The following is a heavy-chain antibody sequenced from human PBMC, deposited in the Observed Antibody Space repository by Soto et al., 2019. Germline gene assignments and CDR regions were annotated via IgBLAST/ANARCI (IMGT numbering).Heavy chain of an antibody. V-gene: IGHV3-33*01. Sequence: QVQLVESGGGVVQPGRSLRLSCAPSGFTFSSYGMHWVRQAPGKGLEWVSVIWYDGSIKYYADSVKGRFTISRDNSKNTLYMQMSRQRAEDTAVYYCARDEGLYGSGSYWPDYWGQGTLVTVSS. D-gene: IGHD3-10*01. CDR3: ARDEGLYGSGSYWPDY. CDR1: GFTFSSYG. J-gene: IGHJ4*02. CDR2: IWYDGSIK.